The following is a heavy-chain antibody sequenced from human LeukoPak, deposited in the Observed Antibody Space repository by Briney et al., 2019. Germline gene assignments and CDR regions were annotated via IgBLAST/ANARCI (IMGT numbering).Heavy chain of an antibody. V-gene: IGHV3-7*05. CDR2: IKEDGSEK. CDR3: ARDPLIAVAGIYFDY. J-gene: IGHJ4*02. CDR1: GFTFSNYW. D-gene: IGHD6-19*01. Sequence: AGGSLRLSCAASGFTFSNYWMNWVRQAPGKGLEWVANIKEDGSEKNYVDSVKGRFTISRDNAKNSLYLQMSSLRAEDTAVYYCARDPLIAVAGIYFDYCGQGTLVTASS.